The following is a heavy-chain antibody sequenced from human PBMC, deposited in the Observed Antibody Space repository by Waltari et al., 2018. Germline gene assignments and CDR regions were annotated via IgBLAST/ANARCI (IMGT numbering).Heavy chain of an antibody. V-gene: IGHV3-30*02. D-gene: IGHD1-26*01. CDR3: AKENSGSYYYFDY. CDR2: IRYDGNNK. Sequence: QVQLVESGGGVVQPGGSLRLSCAASGFTFSSYGLHWVPLAPGKGLEWVAFIRYDGNNKDYADSVKGRFTISRDNSKNTVFLQMSGLRPEDTAVYYCAKENSGSYYYFDYWGQGTLVTVSS. CDR1: GFTFSSYG. J-gene: IGHJ4*02.